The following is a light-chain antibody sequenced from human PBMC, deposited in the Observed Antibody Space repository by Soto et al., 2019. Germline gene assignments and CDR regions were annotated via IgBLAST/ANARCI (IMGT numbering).Light chain of an antibody. V-gene: IGKV3-20*01. J-gene: IGKJ2*01. Sequence: EIVLTQSPGTLSLSPGERATLSCRASQSVSNNYMAWYQQRPGQAPRLLIYDASSRATGIPDRFSGSGSGTDFTLTISRLEPEDFAVYYCQQYGNTYRTFGQGTKLEIK. CDR1: QSVSNNY. CDR2: DAS. CDR3: QQYGNTYRT.